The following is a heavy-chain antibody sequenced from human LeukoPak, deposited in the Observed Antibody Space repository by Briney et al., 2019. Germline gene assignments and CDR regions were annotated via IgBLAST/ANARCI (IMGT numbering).Heavy chain of an antibody. CDR3: TTDPWVTMVRGVRRAFDY. D-gene: IGHD3-10*01. CDR2: IKSKTDGGTT. J-gene: IGHJ4*02. Sequence: GGSLRLSCAASGFTFSNAWMSWVRQAPGKGLEWVGRIKSKTDGGTTDYAAPVKGRFTISRDDSKNTLYLQMNSLKTEDTAVYYCTTDPWVTMVRGVRRAFDYWGQGTLVTVSS. CDR1: GFTFSNAW. V-gene: IGHV3-15*01.